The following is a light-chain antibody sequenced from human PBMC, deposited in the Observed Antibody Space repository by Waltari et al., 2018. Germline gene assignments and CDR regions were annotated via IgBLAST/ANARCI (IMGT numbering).Light chain of an antibody. V-gene: IGLV3-21*02. CDR3: QVWDSSSGHSNWV. CDR1: NIGNKR. Sequence: SYVLTQPPSASVAPGQTARIACGGDNIGNKRVHWYQQKPGQAPALVVYDNRDRPSRIPERFSGSNSGTTATLTVSRVEAGDEADYFCQVWDSSSGHSNWVFGGGTKLTVL. CDR2: DNR. J-gene: IGLJ3*02.